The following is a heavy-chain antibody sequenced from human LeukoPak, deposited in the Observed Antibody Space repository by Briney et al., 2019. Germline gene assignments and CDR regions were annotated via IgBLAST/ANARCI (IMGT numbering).Heavy chain of an antibody. CDR3: ARDPITRVRGVLTPPDY. CDR1: GFTVSSNY. D-gene: IGHD3-10*01. CDR2: IYSGGST. J-gene: IGHJ4*02. Sequence: GGSLRLSCAASGFTVSSNYMSWVRQAPGKGLEWVSVIYSGGSTYYADSVKGRFTISRDNSKNTLYLQMNSLRAEDTAVYYCARDPITRVRGVLTPPDYWGQGTLVTVSS. V-gene: IGHV3-66*02.